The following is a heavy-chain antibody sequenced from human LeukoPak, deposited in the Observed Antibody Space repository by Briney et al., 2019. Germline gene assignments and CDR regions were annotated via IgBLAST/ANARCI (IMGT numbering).Heavy chain of an antibody. J-gene: IGHJ5*02. V-gene: IGHV4-39*02. Sequence: SETLSLTCTVAGGSISSSSYYWGWIRQPPGKGLEWIGSTYYSGSTYYNPSLKSRVTISVDTSKNQFSLKLSSVTAADTAVYYCARDLDYYDSSAPGGKYNWFDPWGQGTLVTVSS. CDR2: TYYSGST. CDR1: GGSISSSSYY. CDR3: ARDLDYYDSSAPGGKYNWFDP. D-gene: IGHD3-22*01.